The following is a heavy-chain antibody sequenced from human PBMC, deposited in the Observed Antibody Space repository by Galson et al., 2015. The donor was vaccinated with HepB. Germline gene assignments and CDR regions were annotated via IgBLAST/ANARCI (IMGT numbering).Heavy chain of an antibody. CDR1: GYTFTSYA. D-gene: IGHD6-19*01. J-gene: IGHJ4*02. CDR3: ARGHWQWLATSFDY. CDR2: INAGNGNT. Sequence: SVKVSCRASGYTFTSYAMHWVRQAPGQRLEWMGWINAGNGNTKYSQKFQGRVTITRDTSASTAYMELSSLRSEDTAVYYCARGHWQWLATSFDYWGQGTLVTVSS. V-gene: IGHV1-3*01.